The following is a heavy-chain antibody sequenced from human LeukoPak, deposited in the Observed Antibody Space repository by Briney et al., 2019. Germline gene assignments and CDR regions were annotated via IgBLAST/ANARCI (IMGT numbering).Heavy chain of an antibody. D-gene: IGHD1-26*01. CDR1: GFTFSSYG. V-gene: IGHV3-33*01. CDR3: ARAPTSYYYFDY. Sequence: PGGSLRLSCAASGFTFSSYGMHWVRQDPGKGLEWVAVIWYDGSNQYYADSVKGRFTISRDNSKNTLYLQMNSLRAEDTAVYYCARAPTSYYYFDYWGQGTLVTVSS. CDR2: IWYDGSNQ. J-gene: IGHJ4*02.